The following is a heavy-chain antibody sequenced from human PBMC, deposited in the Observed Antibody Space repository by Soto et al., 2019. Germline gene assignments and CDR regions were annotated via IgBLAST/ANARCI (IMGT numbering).Heavy chain of an antibody. J-gene: IGHJ5*01. CDR2: LYYSGTT. CDR3: ARGPNYYNSARGWFDP. CDR1: GGSIRSGDYY. Sequence: QVQLQESGPGLVKPSQTLSLTCTVSGGSIRSGDYYWSWIRQPPGKGLEWFGYLYYSGTTYYNPSLKSRVTISVDTSKNQFALKLSSVTAADTGVYYCARGPNYYNSARGWFDPWGQGTLVTVSS. V-gene: IGHV4-30-4*01. D-gene: IGHD3-10*01.